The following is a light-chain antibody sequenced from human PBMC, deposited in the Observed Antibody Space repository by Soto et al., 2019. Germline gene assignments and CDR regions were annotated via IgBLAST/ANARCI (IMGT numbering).Light chain of an antibody. J-gene: IGKJ1*01. CDR2: GAS. V-gene: IGKV3-15*01. CDR3: QQYNNWPPWT. CDR1: QSVSNN. Sequence: EIVMTQSPATLSVSPGERATLSCRASQSVSNNLAWYQQKPGQAPRLLIYGASTRATGVPARFSGSGSGTEFTLTISSLQSEDFAVYYCQQYNNWPPWTFGQGAKVEIK.